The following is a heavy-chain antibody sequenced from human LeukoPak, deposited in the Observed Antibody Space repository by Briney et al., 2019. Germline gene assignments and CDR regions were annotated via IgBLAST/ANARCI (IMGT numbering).Heavy chain of an antibody. J-gene: IGHJ3*02. CDR1: GGSISSGSYY. CDR2: IYYSGST. D-gene: IGHD3-22*01. CDR3: ARHYYDSSSDAFDI. V-gene: IGHV4-61*09. Sequence: SQTLSLTCTVSGGSISSGSYYWSWIRQPAGKGLEWIGYIYYSGSTNYYPSLKSRVTISEDTSKNQFSLKLSSVTAADTAVYYCARHYYDSSSDAFDIWGQGTMVTVSS.